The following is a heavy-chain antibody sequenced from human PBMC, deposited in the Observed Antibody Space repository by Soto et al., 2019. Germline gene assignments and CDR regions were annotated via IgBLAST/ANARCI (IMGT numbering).Heavy chain of an antibody. Sequence: SLRLYCSASALTFDDYAMHWFRQVPGKGLEWVSGINWNSGSIGYGDSVKGRFAISRDNAKNSLHLQMNSLSAEDTAFYYCVKDESINWYSGHFRHWGQGTLVTVSS. CDR2: INWNSGSI. J-gene: IGHJ1*01. CDR3: VKDESINWYSGHFRH. D-gene: IGHD6-13*01. CDR1: ALTFDDYA. V-gene: IGHV3-9*01.